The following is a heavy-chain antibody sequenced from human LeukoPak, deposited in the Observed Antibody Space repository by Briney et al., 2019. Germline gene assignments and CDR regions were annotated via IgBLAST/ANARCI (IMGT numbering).Heavy chain of an antibody. V-gene: IGHV4-34*12. CDR3: ARDPRFSPFDY. CDR1: GGSFSGYY. CDR2: IIDTGST. Sequence: SETLSLTCAVYGGSFSGYYWTWIRQPPGKGLEWIGEIIDTGSTKYNSSLKSRVTISVDTSKNQFSLMLTSVTAADTAVYYCARDPRFSPFDYWGQGTLVTVSS. J-gene: IGHJ4*02.